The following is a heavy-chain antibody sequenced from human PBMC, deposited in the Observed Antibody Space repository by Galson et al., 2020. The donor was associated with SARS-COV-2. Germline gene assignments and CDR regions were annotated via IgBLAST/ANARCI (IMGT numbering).Heavy chain of an antibody. D-gene: IGHD4-4*01. CDR2: ISYDGSNK. V-gene: IGHV3-30-3*01. Sequence: GESLKISCAASGFTFSSYAMHWVRQAPGKGLEWVAVISYDGSNKYYADSVKGRFTISRDNSKNTLYLQMNSLRAEDTAVYYCARADPDYSNYRDYGMDVWGQGTTVTVSS. J-gene: IGHJ6*02. CDR1: GFTFSSYA. CDR3: ARADPDYSNYRDYGMDV.